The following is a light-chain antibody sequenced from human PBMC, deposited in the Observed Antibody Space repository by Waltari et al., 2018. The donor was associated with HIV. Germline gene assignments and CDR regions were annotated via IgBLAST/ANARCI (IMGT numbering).Light chain of an antibody. CDR1: QCIRND. CDR3: LQDFEYPWT. J-gene: IGKJ1*01. V-gene: IGKV1-6*02. Sequence: AVQMTQSPSSVSGSLGGRVTISCRASQCIRNDLSWFQLKQGGAPKLLIYASTILQTVVPPRFSGSPSGTDFTLTNSNLQSEDCATDFCLQDFEYPWTFGQGTAVE. CDR2: AST.